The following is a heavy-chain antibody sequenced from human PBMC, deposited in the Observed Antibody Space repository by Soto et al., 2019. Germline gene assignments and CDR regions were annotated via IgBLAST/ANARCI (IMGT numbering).Heavy chain of an antibody. CDR1: GGSISSSSYY. Sequence: QLQLQESGPGLVKPSETLSLTCTVSGGSISSSSYYWGWIRQPPGKGLEWIGRIYYSWSTYSNPSLKSRLALSVDTCNTKFSLKLSSVTDADTAVYYCATSWGQAWGPGTLVTVSS. CDR3: ATSWGQA. D-gene: IGHD3-16*01. V-gene: IGHV4-39*01. CDR2: IYYSWST. J-gene: IGHJ5*02.